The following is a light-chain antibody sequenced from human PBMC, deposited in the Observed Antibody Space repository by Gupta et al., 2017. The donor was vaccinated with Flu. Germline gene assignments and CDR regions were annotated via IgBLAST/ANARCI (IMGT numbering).Light chain of an antibody. CDR2: DVT. CDR1: TNDIGAYNF. J-gene: IGLJ3*02. CDR3: SSYTSGATWV. V-gene: IGLV2-14*03. Sequence: QSALTQPASVSGSPGQSITISCPGTTNDIGAYNFVSWYQQHPGAAPKLMICDVTDRPSGVSHRFSGSKSGNTASLTISGLQAEDEGTYYCSSYTSGATWVFGGGTKLTVL.